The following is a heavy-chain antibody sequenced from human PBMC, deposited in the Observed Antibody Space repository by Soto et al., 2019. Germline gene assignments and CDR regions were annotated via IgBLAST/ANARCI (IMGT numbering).Heavy chain of an antibody. D-gene: IGHD3-10*01. CDR1: GYTFTSYG. CDR3: ETGSYGSGSSAITGDFLQSGAFDI. CDR2: LRAYNGNT. V-gene: IGHV1-18*01. Sequence: GQLVQSGAEVKKPGASVKASCKASGYTFTSYGISWVLHAPGRGVERMGWLRAYNGNTSQAQQLQGRVTMTTETTTSTAYIELTSPRADDTAVYYCETGSYGSGSSAITGDFLQSGAFDIWGQGTMVTVSS. J-gene: IGHJ3*02.